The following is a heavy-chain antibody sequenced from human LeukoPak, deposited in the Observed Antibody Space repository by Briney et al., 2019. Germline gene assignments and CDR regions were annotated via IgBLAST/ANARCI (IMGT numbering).Heavy chain of an antibody. Sequence: SVKVSCKASGYTFTSYGISRVRQAPGQGLEWMGGIIPIFGTANYAQKIQGRVTITADESTSTAYMELSSLRSEDTAVYYCARSMYYYGSGSYPRGRYFDYWGQGTLVTVSS. CDR3: ARSMYYYGSGSYPRGRYFDY. D-gene: IGHD3-10*01. J-gene: IGHJ4*02. V-gene: IGHV1-69*13. CDR2: IIPIFGTA. CDR1: GYTFTSYG.